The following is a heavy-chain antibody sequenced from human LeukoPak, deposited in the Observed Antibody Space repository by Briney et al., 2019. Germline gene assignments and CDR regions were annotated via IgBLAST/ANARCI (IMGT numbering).Heavy chain of an antibody. CDR1: GFTFSNYW. Sequence: GGSLRLSCAASGFTFSNYWMNWVRQAPGKGLEWVAVISYDGNNRYYADSVKGRFTISRYNSKNTLYLQMNSLRAEDTAVYYCAKVKGEVIGAFDIWGQGTMVTVSS. D-gene: IGHD3-16*01. CDR2: ISYDGNNR. J-gene: IGHJ3*02. V-gene: IGHV3-30*18. CDR3: AKVKGEVIGAFDI.